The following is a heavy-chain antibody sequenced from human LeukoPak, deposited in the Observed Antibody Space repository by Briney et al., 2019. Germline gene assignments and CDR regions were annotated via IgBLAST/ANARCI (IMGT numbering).Heavy chain of an antibody. D-gene: IGHD6-19*01. CDR2: INWNGAST. CDR1: GFIFHDHG. Sequence: PGGSLRLSCEASGFIFHDHGMSWVRHAPGRGLEWVSGINWNGASTGYGDSVKGRFTISRDNDKNSLYLQMNSLRAEDTALYYCAGGDRNGWYFDYWGQGGLVTVSS. V-gene: IGHV3-20*04. J-gene: IGHJ4*02. CDR3: AGGDRNGWYFDY.